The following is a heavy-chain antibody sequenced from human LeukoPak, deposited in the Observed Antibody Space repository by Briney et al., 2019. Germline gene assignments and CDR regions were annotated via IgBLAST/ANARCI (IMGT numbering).Heavy chain of an antibody. J-gene: IGHJ4*02. V-gene: IGHV3-74*03. CDR2: LKNDGSSA. D-gene: IGHD2-15*01. CDR1: EFTSSGDW. Sequence: GGSLRHSCAASEFTSSGDWMHWVRQAPGKGLVWVARLKNDGSSAEYANSAQGRFIISRDNGRNTVFLQMDSLRGDDTAIYYCARARGGYVLDSWGQGTQVIVSS. CDR3: ARARGGYVLDS.